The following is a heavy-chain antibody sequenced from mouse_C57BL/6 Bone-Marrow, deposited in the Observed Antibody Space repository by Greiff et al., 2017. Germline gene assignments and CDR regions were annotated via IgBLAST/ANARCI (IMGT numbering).Heavy chain of an antibody. J-gene: IGHJ4*01. CDR2: IDPETGGT. Sequence: QVQLQQSGAELVRPGASVTLSCKASGYKFTDYEMHWVKQTPVHGLEWIGAIDPETGGTAYNQKFKGKAILTADKSSSTAYMELRSLTSEDSAVYYCTGSLDYWGQGTSVTVSS. V-gene: IGHV1-15*01. CDR3: TGSLDY. CDR1: GYKFTDYE.